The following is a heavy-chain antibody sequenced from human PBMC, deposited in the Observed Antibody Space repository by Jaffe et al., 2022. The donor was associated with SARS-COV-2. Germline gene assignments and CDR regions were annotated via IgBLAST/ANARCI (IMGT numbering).Heavy chain of an antibody. CDR1: GFTFSTYW. CDR2: IKQDGSEK. D-gene: IGHD3-10*01. V-gene: IGHV3-7*01. J-gene: IGHJ4*02. Sequence: EVQLVESGGGLVQPGGSLRLSCAASGFTFSTYWMSWVRQAPGKGLEWVANIKQDGSEKYYVDSVKGRFTVSRDNAKNSLYLQMDGLRADDTGVYYCAREGTVHGSYVGFFDYWGQGTLVTVSS. CDR3: AREGTVHGSYVGFFDY.